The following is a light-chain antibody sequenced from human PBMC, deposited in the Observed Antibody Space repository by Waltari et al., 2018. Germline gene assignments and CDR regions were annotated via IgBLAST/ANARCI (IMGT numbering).Light chain of an antibody. CDR2: CTS. J-gene: IGKJ2*01. CDR1: HIVLYRSNNKNY. V-gene: IGKV4-1*01. Sequence: DIVMTQSPESLAVSLGERATINCKSSHIVLYRSNNKNYLAWSQHKPGQTPKLLIYCTSTRESGVPDLFSGSVSGIDFTLTISSMQAEDVAVYYCQQYYTTPHTFGQGTKLEIK. CDR3: QQYYTTPHT.